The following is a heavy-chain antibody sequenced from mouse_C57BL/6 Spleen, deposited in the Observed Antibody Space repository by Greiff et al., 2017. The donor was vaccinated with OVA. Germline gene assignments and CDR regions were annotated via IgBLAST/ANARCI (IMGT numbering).Heavy chain of an antibody. D-gene: IGHD4-1*01. CDR1: GFTFSSYA. CDR3: ARGGLGRRAMDY. J-gene: IGHJ4*01. V-gene: IGHV5-4*03. CDR2: ISDGGSYT. Sequence: EVKLVESGGGLVKPGGSLKLSCAASGFTFSSYAMSWVRQTPEKRLEWVATISDGGSYTYYPDNVKGRFTISRDNAKNNLYLQMSHLKSEDTAMYYCARGGLGRRAMDYWGQGTSVTVSS.